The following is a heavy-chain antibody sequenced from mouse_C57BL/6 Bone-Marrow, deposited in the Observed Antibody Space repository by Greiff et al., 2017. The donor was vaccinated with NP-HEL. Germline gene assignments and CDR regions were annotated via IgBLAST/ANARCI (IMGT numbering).Heavy chain of an antibody. CDR3: AREGGFRRRTYAMDY. D-gene: IGHD3-1*01. V-gene: IGHV5-16*01. CDR1: GFTFSDYS. Sequence: EVKVVESEGGLVQPGSSLTLSCPASGFTFSDYSMSWVRQVPEKGLEWVATINYGGSCTYYLDYLKGRFIISRDNAKNILYLQMSSLKSEDTATYYCAREGGFRRRTYAMDYWGQGPSVTVSS. J-gene: IGHJ4*01. CDR2: INYGGSCT.